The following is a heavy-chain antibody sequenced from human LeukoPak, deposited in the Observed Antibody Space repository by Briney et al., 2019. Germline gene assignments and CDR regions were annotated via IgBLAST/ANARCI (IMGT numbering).Heavy chain of an antibody. CDR2: IQSDGNNK. CDR3: ARGDPHADL. Sequence: GGSLRLSCTASGFTFSSYGMHWVRQAPGKGLEWVAFIQSDGNNKYYGDSVKGRFTISRDNARTSLYLQMNSLRVEDTGVYYCARGDPHADLWGQGTLVTVSS. V-gene: IGHV3-30*02. CDR1: GFTFSSYG. J-gene: IGHJ5*02.